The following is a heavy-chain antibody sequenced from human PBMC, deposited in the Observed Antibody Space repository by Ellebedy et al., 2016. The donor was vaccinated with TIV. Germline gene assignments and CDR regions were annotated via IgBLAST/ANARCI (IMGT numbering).Heavy chain of an antibody. J-gene: IGHJ5*02. CDR3: AMGGGPHFDWLLA. CDR2: INDISSHI. CDR1: GFTFSSYA. V-gene: IGHV3-21*01. Sequence: GESLKISCAASGFTFSSYAMNWVRQAPGKGLEWVSSINDISSHIYYADSLRGRFTISRDNAKNSLYLQMNSLRAEDTAVYYCAMGGGPHFDWLLAWGQGTLVTVSS. D-gene: IGHD3-9*01.